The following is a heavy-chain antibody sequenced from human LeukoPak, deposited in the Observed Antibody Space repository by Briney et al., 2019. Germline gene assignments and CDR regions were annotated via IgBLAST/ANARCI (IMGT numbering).Heavy chain of an antibody. Sequence: PSETLSLTCAVYGGFFSGYYWSWIRQPPGKGLEWIGEINHSGSTNYNPSLKSRVTISVDTSKNQFSLKLSSVTAADTAVYYCASSSPIDYWGQGTLVTVSS. CDR3: ASSSPIDY. CDR1: GGFFSGYY. V-gene: IGHV4-34*01. J-gene: IGHJ4*02. D-gene: IGHD2-2*01. CDR2: INHSGST.